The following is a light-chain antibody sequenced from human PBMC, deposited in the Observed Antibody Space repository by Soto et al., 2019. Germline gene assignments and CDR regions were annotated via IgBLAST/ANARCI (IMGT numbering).Light chain of an antibody. J-gene: IGKJ2*01. CDR2: GAS. CDR3: QQSVESPYT. Sequence: EIVLAQSPGTLSLSPGERATLSCRASQSVTNSFLAWYQQKPGQAPRLLIYGASRRATGIPDRFTGSGSGTDFTLTISRLEPEDFAVYYCQQSVESPYTFGPGTKLEIK. V-gene: IGKV3-20*01. CDR1: QSVTNSF.